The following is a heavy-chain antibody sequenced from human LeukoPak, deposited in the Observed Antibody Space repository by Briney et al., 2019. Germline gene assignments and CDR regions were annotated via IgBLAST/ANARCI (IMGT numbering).Heavy chain of an antibody. J-gene: IGHJ3*02. Sequence: GGSLRLSCAASGFTVNSNYMSWVRQAPGKGLEWVSVIYSGGSTYYADSVKGGFTISRDNSKNTLYLQMNSLRAEDTAVYYCASYSPGDHDAFDIWGQGTMVTVSS. CDR2: IYSGGST. D-gene: IGHD6-13*01. CDR1: GFTVNSNY. CDR3: ASYSPGDHDAFDI. V-gene: IGHV3-66*01.